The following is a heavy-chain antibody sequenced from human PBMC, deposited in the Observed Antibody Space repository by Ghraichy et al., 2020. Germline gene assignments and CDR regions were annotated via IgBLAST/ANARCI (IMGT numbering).Heavy chain of an antibody. V-gene: IGHV1-18*01. CDR1: GYTFTSYG. J-gene: IGHJ3*02. Sequence: ASVKVSCKASGYTFTSYGISWVRQAPGQGLEWMGWISAYNGNTNYAQKLQGRVTMTTDTSTSTAYMELRSLRSDDTAVYYCAREHTQYYDFWSGYYIGDAFDIWGQGTMVTVSS. CDR2: ISAYNGNT. CDR3: AREHTQYYDFWSGYYIGDAFDI. D-gene: IGHD3-3*01.